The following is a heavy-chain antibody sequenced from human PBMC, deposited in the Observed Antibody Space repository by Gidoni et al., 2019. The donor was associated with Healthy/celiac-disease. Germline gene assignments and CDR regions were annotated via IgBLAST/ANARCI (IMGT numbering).Heavy chain of an antibody. CDR3: ARDSEVNGMDV. Sequence: QVQLQESGPGLVKPSETLSLTCTVSGGSISSYYWSWIRQPPGKGLEWIGYIYNSGSTNYNPSLKSRVTISVDTSKNQFSLKLSSVTAADTAVYYCARDSEVNGMDVWGQGTTVTVSS. J-gene: IGHJ6*02. D-gene: IGHD2-21*01. CDR2: IYNSGST. CDR1: GGSISSYY. V-gene: IGHV4-59*01.